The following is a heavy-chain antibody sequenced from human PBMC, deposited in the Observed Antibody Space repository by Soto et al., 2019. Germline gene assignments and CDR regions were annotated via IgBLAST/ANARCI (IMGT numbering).Heavy chain of an antibody. CDR3: ATRQGGSYNWFDP. D-gene: IGHD2-15*01. Sequence: SETLSLTCTVSGGSISRSSYYWAWIRQPPGKGLEWIGTLYYSGNTYYNPSLKSRVTISVDTSKNQFSLKLSSVTAADTAVYYCATRQGGSYNWFDPWGQGTLVTVSS. J-gene: IGHJ5*02. V-gene: IGHV4-39*01. CDR2: LYYSGNT. CDR1: GGSISRSSYY.